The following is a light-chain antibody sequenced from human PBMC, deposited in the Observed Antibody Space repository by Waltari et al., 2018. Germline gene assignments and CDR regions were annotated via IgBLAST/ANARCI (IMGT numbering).Light chain of an antibody. J-gene: IGKJ1*01. CDR2: GAV. CDR3: QQTYSVPWT. Sequence: DIQMTQFQSSLSASVGDRVTIVCRASQNIETNLTWYQLKTGKDPKMLIYGAVTLQTGVPSRFSGTASGTDFILTINSLRPEDFATYSCQQTYSVPWTFGQGTRVDI. CDR1: QNIETN. V-gene: IGKV1-39*01.